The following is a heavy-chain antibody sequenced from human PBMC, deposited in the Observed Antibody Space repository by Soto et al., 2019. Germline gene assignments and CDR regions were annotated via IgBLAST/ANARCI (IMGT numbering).Heavy chain of an antibody. CDR2: IYRSGST. CDR1: GDSVRNQY. Sequence: QVQMQESGPGLVKPSETLSLTCTVSGDSVRNQYWSWIRRPPGRGLEWIGYIYRSGSTKYNPSLKSRLTISVDTSKNQFSLKLSSVTAADTAVYYRARTLDYGHMDVWGKGTTVTVSS. D-gene: IGHD3-16*01. J-gene: IGHJ6*03. V-gene: IGHV4-4*09. CDR3: ARTLDYGHMDV.